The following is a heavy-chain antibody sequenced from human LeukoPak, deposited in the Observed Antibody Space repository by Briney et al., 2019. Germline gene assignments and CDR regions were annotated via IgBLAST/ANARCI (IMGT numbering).Heavy chain of an antibody. CDR3: ARTYYYDSSGYFSDAFDI. V-gene: IGHV4-59*01. CDR1: GGSISSYY. D-gene: IGHD3-22*01. J-gene: IGHJ3*02. Sequence: SETLSLTCTVSGGSISSYYWSWIRQPPGKGLEWIGYIYYSGSTNCNPSLKSRVTISVDTSKNQFSLKLSSVTAADTAVYYCARTYYYDSSGYFSDAFDIWGQGTMVTVSS. CDR2: IYYSGST.